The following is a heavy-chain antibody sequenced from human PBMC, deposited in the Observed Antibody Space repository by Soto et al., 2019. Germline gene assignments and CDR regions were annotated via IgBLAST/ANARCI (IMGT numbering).Heavy chain of an antibody. CDR3: ATKPNSRYFFDY. J-gene: IGHJ4*02. V-gene: IGHV4-28*01. CDR1: SSSIISTNW. D-gene: IGHD6-6*01. CDR2: IYYSGST. Sequence: SETLSLTCAVSSSSIISTNWWGLIRQPPGKGLEWIGYIYYSGSTYYNPSLKSRVTMSVDTSKNQFSLKLSSVTAVDTAVYYCATKPNSRYFFDYWGQGALVTVS.